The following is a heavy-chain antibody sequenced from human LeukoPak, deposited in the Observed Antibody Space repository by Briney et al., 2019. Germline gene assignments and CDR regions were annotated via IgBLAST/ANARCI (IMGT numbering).Heavy chain of an antibody. CDR1: GFTFSSYG. CDR3: AKDTCSGGSCYPAGY. V-gene: IGHV3-30*02. CDR2: IWYDGSNK. D-gene: IGHD2-15*01. Sequence: GGSLRLSCAASGFTFSSYGMHWVRQAPGKGLEWVAVIWYDGSNKYYADSVKGRFTISRDNSKNTLYLQMNSLRAEDTAVYYCAKDTCSGGSCYPAGYWGQGTLVTVSS. J-gene: IGHJ4*02.